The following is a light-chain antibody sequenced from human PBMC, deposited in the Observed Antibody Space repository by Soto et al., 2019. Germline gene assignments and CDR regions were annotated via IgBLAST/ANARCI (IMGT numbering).Light chain of an antibody. Sequence: EIVMTQSPATLSVSPGERATLSCRASLSVSSYLAWYQQKPGQAPRLLIYGASTRATGIPARFSGSGSGTDFTLTISSLQSADFAVYYCQQYNNWTFTFGPGTKVDIK. J-gene: IGKJ3*01. CDR3: QQYNNWTFT. CDR2: GAS. V-gene: IGKV3-15*01. CDR1: LSVSSY.